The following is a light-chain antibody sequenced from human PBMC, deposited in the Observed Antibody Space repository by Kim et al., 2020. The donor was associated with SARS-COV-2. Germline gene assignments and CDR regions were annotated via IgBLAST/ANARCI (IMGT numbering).Light chain of an antibody. CDR2: KAS. V-gene: IGKV1-5*03. CDR1: QSTSGC. J-gene: IGKJ2*01. Sequence: GDTVTITCRASQSTSGCLAWYQQKSGKAPKVLISKASILETAVPSRFSGSGSGTEFTLTISSLQPDDFATYYCQQCDTYPYTFGQGTKLEI. CDR3: QQCDTYPYT.